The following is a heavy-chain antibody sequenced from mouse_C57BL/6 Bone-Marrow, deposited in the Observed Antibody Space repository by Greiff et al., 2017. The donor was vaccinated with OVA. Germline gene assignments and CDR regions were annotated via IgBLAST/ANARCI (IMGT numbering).Heavy chain of an antibody. CDR2: IDPSDSET. D-gene: IGHD1-1*01. V-gene: IGHV1-52*01. Sequence: VKLQQPGAELVRPGSSVKLSCKASGYTFTSYWMHWVKQRPIQGLEWIGNIDPSDSETHYNQKFKDKATLTVDKSSSTAYMQLSSLTSEDSAVYDVARPATVVHFYWYFDVWGTGTTVTVSS. CDR1: GYTFTSYW. J-gene: IGHJ1*03. CDR3: ARPATVVHFYWYFDV.